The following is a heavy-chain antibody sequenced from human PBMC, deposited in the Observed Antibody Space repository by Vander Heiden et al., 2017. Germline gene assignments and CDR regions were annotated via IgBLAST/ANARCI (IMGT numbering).Heavy chain of an antibody. CDR1: GGSFSGYY. J-gene: IGHJ4*02. Sequence: QVQLQQWGAGLLKPSETLSLTCAVYGGSFSGYYWSWIRQPPGKGLEWIGEINHSGSTNYNPSLKSRVTISVDTSKNQFSLKLSSVTAADTAVYCCARGNLHGRIVGASFDYWGQGTLVTVSS. CDR3: ARGNLHGRIVGASFDY. D-gene: IGHD1-26*01. V-gene: IGHV4-34*01. CDR2: INHSGST.